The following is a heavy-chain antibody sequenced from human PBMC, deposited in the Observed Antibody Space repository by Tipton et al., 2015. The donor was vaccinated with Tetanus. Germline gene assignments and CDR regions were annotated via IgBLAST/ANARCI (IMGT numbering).Heavy chain of an antibody. V-gene: IGHV4-34*01. Sequence: GLVKPSETLSLTCAVSGGSLSDYYWSWIRQSPGKGLEWIGEINEGGSTNYNPSLESRVSISVDTSKHRSSLKVNSVIAADTATYYCARWIGVIPVTGNDAFDVWGPGAMVTVSS. D-gene: IGHD3-16*01. CDR2: INEGGST. CDR1: GGSLSDYY. CDR3: ARWIGVIPVTGNDAFDV. J-gene: IGHJ3*01.